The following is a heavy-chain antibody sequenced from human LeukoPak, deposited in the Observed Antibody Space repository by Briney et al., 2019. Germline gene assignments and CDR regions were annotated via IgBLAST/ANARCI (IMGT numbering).Heavy chain of an antibody. J-gene: IGHJ5*02. D-gene: IGHD6-19*01. Sequence: PSETLSLTCAVYGGSFSGYYWSWIRQPPGKGLEWIGEINHSGSTNYNPSLKSRVTISVDTSKNQFSLKLSSVTAADTAVYYCARGRRSSGWYSGLANWFDPWGQGTLVTVSS. V-gene: IGHV4-34*01. CDR3: ARGRRSSGWYSGLANWFDP. CDR1: GGSFSGYY. CDR2: INHSGST.